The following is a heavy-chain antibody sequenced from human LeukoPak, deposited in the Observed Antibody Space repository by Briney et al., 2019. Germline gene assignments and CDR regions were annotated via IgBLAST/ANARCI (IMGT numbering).Heavy chain of an antibody. J-gene: IGHJ5*02. CDR2: IYPDGINK. CDR3: AKDWSGNYNWSDP. V-gene: IGHV3-30*02. CDR1: GFTFSGYA. Sequence: GGSLRLSCAASGFTFSGYAMSWVRQAPGKGLEWVACIYPDGINKDYADSVKGRFIISRDNSKNTLYLQMNSLRAEDTAVYYCAKDWSGNYNWSDPWGQGTLVTVSS. D-gene: IGHD3-3*01.